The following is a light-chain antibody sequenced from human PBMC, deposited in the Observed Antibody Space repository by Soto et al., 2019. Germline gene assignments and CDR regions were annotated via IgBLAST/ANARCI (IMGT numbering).Light chain of an antibody. J-gene: IGLJ3*02. Sequence: QSALTQPASVSGSPGQSITISCTGTSSDVGGYNYVSWYQQHPGKAPKLMIYEVSNRPSGVSNRFSGSKSGNTASLTISGLQAQDEADYYRSSYTSSSTQFGGGTKLTVL. CDR1: SSDVGGYNY. V-gene: IGLV2-14*01. CDR2: EVS. CDR3: SSYTSSSTQ.